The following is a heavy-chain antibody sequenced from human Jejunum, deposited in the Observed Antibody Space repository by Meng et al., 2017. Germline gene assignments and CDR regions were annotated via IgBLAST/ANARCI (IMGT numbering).Heavy chain of an antibody. J-gene: IGHJ4*02. CDR3: AREIGGYSYGYVDY. CDR1: GGTLSSHA. Sequence: QGQLVKSGAGVKKPGSSVKGSCKASGGTLSSHAISWVRQAPGQGLEWMGEINPIFGTANYAQKFQGRVSITADESTSTAYMELSSLRSEDTAVYYCAREIGGYSYGYVDYWGQGTLVTVSS. D-gene: IGHD5-18*01. CDR2: INPIFGTA. V-gene: IGHV1-69*01.